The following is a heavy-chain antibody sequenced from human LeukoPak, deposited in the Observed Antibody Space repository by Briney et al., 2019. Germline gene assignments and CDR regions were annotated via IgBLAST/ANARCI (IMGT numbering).Heavy chain of an antibody. V-gene: IGHV4-59*12. CDR3: ARPSGGTPFKRFDY. J-gene: IGHJ4*02. D-gene: IGHD1-1*01. CDR2: IYYSGST. Sequence: SETLSLTCTVSGGSISSYYWSWIRQPPGKGLEWIGYIYYSGSTNYNPSLKSRVTISVDTSKNQFSLKLTSVTAADTAVYYCARPSGGTPFKRFDYWGQGTLVTVSS. CDR1: GGSISSYY.